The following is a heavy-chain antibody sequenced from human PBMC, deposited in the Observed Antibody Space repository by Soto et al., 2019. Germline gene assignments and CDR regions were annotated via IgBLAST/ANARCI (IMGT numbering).Heavy chain of an antibody. V-gene: IGHV1-2*04. CDR2: INPNSGGT. CDR3: ARDLSPTELGLRHYYGMDV. Sequence: QVQLVQSGAEVKKPGASVKVSCKASGYTFTGYYMHWVRQAPGQGLEWMGWINPNSGGTNYAQKFQGWVTMTRDTSISTAYMELSRLTSDDTAVYYCARDLSPTELGLRHYYGMDVWGQGTTVTASS. CDR1: GYTFTGYY. J-gene: IGHJ6*02. D-gene: IGHD7-27*01.